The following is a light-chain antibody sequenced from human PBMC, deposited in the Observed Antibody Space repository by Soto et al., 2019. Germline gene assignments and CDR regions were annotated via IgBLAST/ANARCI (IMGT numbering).Light chain of an antibody. Sequence: QPVLTQPPSASGTPGQTVSISCSGSSSNIGSNYVSWYQKFPGTAPKLLIHKKTQRPSGVPDRFYASKSGTSASLAISGLRSEDEGDYYCATWDDSLSGWVFGGGTKVTVL. CDR3: ATWDDSLSGWV. J-gene: IGLJ3*02. CDR1: SSNIGSNY. CDR2: KKT. V-gene: IGLV1-47*01.